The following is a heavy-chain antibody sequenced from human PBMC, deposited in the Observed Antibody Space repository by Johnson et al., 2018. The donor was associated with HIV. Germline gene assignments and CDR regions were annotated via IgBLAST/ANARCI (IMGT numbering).Heavy chain of an antibody. J-gene: IGHJ3*02. CDR2: ISYDGSHK. CDR1: GFTFSTYA. V-gene: IGHV3-30*04. Sequence: QVQLVESGGGVVQPGRSLRLSCAASGFTFSTYAMHWVRQAPGKGLVWVAVISYDGSHKYYADSVKGRFTISRDNSKNTLYLQMNSLRAEDTAVYYCAKDRGSGWPSPDAFDIWGQGTMVTVSS. CDR3: AKDRGSGWPSPDAFDI. D-gene: IGHD6-19*01.